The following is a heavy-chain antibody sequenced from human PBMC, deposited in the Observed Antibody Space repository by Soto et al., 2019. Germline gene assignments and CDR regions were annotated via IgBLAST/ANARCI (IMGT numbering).Heavy chain of an antibody. CDR1: GGSISSYY. D-gene: IGHD6-13*01. CDR2: IYYGGST. CDR3: AGSPYYYYGMDV. Sequence: SETLSLTCTVSGGSISSYYCNWSRQPPGKGLEWIGYIYYGGSTTYNPSLKSRVTISVDTSKNQFSLKLDSVTAADTAVYYCAGSPYYYYGMDVWGQGTSVTVSS. V-gene: IGHV4-59*01. J-gene: IGHJ6*02.